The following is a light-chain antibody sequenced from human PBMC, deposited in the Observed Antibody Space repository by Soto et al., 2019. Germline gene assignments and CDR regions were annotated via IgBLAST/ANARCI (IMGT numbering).Light chain of an antibody. V-gene: IGKV1-33*01. Sequence: DIQMTQSPSSLSASVGDRVTITCQASQDISNHLNWYQQKSGKAPRLLIYDASNLETGVPSRFSGSGSGTDFTVTISSLQPEDIATYYCQQYDSFPITFGQGTRLEIK. CDR2: DAS. J-gene: IGKJ5*01. CDR1: QDISNH. CDR3: QQYDSFPIT.